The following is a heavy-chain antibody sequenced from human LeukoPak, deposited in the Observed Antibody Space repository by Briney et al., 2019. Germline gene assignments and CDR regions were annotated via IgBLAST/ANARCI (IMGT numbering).Heavy chain of an antibody. J-gene: IGHJ4*02. Sequence: HSGGSLSLSCAASGSTFSTYEMNWVRQAPGKGLEWVSYISSSGNTIYYADSVKGRFTISRDNAKNSLFLQMNSLRAEDTAVYYCAREGGDSSANTPGYFDYWGQGTLVTVSS. D-gene: IGHD3-22*01. V-gene: IGHV3-48*03. CDR2: ISSSGNTI. CDR3: AREGGDSSANTPGYFDY. CDR1: GSTFSTYE.